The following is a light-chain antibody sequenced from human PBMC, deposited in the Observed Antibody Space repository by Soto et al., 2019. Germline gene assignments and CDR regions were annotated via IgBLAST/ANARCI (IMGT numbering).Light chain of an antibody. Sequence: DIQMTQSPSSLSASIVDRVTITFHARQNITNNLSWYQQKPGKAPNLLIYHASKLAKGVTSRFSGSGSGTDFSFIITSLQREDLATYYCQQYYGLPPLTFGQGTRLEIK. CDR1: QNITNN. V-gene: IGKV1-33*01. CDR3: QQYYGLPPLT. J-gene: IGKJ5*01. CDR2: HAS.